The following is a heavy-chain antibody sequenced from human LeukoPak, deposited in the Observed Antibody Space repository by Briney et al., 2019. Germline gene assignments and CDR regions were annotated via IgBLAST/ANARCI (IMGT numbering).Heavy chain of an antibody. J-gene: IGHJ5*02. CDR3: ARVRSIEGWFDP. CDR2: IHSSGST. CDR1: GGPTSDYY. Sequence: PSETLSLTCTVSGGPTSDYYWTWIRQPPGKGLEWTGYIHSSGSTHSNPSLKSRVTISVDTSKNQFSLKMNSVTAADTAVYYCARVRSIEGWFDPWGQGTLVTVSS. V-gene: IGHV4-59*01.